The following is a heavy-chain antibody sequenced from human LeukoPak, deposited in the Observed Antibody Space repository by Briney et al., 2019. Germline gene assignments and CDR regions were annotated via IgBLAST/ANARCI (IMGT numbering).Heavy chain of an antibody. D-gene: IGHD3-10*01. J-gene: IGHJ3*02. Sequence: GESLRLSCAASGFTFSGRSMHWVRQAPGRGLVWISGISNEGTTTNYADSVKGRFTISRDSAKNTLYLRMKSLRAEDTAVYYCARGWFGPDSWDQGTMVTVSS. CDR2: ISNEGTTT. CDR1: GFTFSGRS. V-gene: IGHV3-74*01. CDR3: ARGWFGPDS.